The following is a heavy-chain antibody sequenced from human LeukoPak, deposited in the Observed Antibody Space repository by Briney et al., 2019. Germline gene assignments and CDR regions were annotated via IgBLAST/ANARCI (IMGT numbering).Heavy chain of an antibody. CDR1: GFSFSSDA. J-gene: IGHJ4*02. V-gene: IGHV3-30-3*01. D-gene: IGHD6-19*01. CDR2: ISYDGSNK. Sequence: GGSLRLSCAASGFSFSSDAMHWVRQAPGKGLEWVAVISYDGSNKYYADSVKGRFTISRDNAKNTLYLQMNSLKAEDTAVYYCARDQGGSGPTTYDYWGQGNLVTVSS. CDR3: ARDQGGSGPTTYDY.